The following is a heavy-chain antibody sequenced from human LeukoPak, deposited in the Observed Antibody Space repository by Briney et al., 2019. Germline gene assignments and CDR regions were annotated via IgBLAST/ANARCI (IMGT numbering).Heavy chain of an antibody. J-gene: IGHJ4*02. V-gene: IGHV3-15*01. CDR1: GFTFSNAW. Sequence: GGSLRLSCAASGFTFSNAWMSWVRQAPGKGLEWVGRIKSKTDGGTTDYAAPVKGRFTISRDDSKNTLYLQMNSLKTEDTAVYYCTTVYDSSGYYYGWYFDYWGQGTLVTVSS. CDR2: IKSKTDGGTT. D-gene: IGHD3-22*01. CDR3: TTVYDSSGYYYGWYFDY.